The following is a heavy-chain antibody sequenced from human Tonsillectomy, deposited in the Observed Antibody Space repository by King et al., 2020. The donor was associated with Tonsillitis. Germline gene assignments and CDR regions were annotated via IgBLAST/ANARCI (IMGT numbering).Heavy chain of an antibody. V-gene: IGHV3-21*01. D-gene: IGHD2-15*01. CDR3: ASDKVASYGMDV. J-gene: IGHJ6*02. Sequence: EVQLVESGGGLVKPGGSLRLSCAASGFTFSSYSMNWVRQAPGKGLEWVSSISSSSSYIYYADSVKGRFTISRDNAKNSLYLKMNSPRAEDTAVYYCASDKVASYGMDVWGQGTTVTVSS. CDR1: GFTFSSYS. CDR2: ISSSSSYI.